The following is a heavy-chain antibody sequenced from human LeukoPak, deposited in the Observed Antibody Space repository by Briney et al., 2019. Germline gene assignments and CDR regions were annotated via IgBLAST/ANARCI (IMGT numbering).Heavy chain of an antibody. CDR2: IYHSGST. CDR3: ARDPPRNAFDI. J-gene: IGHJ3*02. Sequence: PSEPVLTCTVSGYSISSGYYWGWIRQPPGKGLEWIGSIYHSGSTYYNPSLKSRVTISVDTSKNQFSLKLSSVTAADTAVYYCARDPPRNAFDIWGQGTMVTVSS. CDR1: GYSISSGYY. V-gene: IGHV4-38-2*02.